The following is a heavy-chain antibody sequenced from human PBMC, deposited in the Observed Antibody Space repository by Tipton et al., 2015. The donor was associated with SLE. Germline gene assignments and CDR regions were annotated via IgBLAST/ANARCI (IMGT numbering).Heavy chain of an antibody. CDR2: INDSEVT. CDR1: GGSFSGYY. D-gene: IGHD1-14*01. CDR3: AREVAAGGTTTFDS. V-gene: IGHV4-34*01. J-gene: IGHJ4*02. Sequence: TLSLTCDVYGGSFSGYYWTWIRQPPGKGLEWVGEINDSEVTDYNPTLRSRLTMSVDTSKNQFSLSLSSVTAADTAVYYCAREVAAGGTTTFDSWGEGTLVTVSS.